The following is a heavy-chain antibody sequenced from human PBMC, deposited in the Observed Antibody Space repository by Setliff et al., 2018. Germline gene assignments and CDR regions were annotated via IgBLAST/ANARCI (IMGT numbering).Heavy chain of an antibody. Sequence: GASVKVSCKATGYTLSRHYMHWARQAPGQGLEWMGIINPGGGSASIVQKFQGRVTMTTDTSTSTAYMELRSLTSDDTAVYYCARSQWDGLWFKELLSNWGQGTLVTVSS. V-gene: IGHV1-46*01. CDR3: ARSQWDGLWFKELLSN. J-gene: IGHJ4*02. CDR1: GYTLSRHY. CDR2: INPGGGSA. D-gene: IGHD3-10*01.